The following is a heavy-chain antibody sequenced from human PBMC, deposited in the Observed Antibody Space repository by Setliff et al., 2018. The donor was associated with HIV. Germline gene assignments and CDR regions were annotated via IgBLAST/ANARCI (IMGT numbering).Heavy chain of an antibody. V-gene: IGHV4-34*01. Sequence: PSETLSLTCAVYGGSFSNYYWSWIRQPPGKGLEWIGEINHSGSTNYNPSLKSRATILVDTSKNQFSLRLSSVTAADTAVYYCARGAPYCNHGVCHLFDYWGHGNRVTVSS. CDR2: INHSGST. J-gene: IGHJ4*01. D-gene: IGHD2-8*01. CDR3: ARGAPYCNHGVCHLFDY. CDR1: GGSFSNYY.